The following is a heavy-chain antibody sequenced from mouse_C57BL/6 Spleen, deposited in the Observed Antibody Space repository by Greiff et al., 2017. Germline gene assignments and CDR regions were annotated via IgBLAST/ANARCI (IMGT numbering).Heavy chain of an antibody. J-gene: IGHJ2*01. D-gene: IGHD1-1*01. CDR2: INYDGSST. CDR3: ARDGPHYYGSSFDY. Sequence: EVNVVESEGGLVQPGSSMKLSCTASGFTFSDYYMAWVRQVPEKGLEWVATINYDGSSTYYLDSLKSRFIISRDNAKNILYLQMSSLKSEDTATYYCARDGPHYYGSSFDYWGQGTTLTVSS. CDR1: GFTFSDYY. V-gene: IGHV5-16*01.